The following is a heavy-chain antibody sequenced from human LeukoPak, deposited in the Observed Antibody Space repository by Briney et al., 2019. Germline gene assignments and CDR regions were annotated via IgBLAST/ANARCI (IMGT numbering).Heavy chain of an antibody. CDR1: GGSISSGDYY. CDR3: ARLTRLSTSPDRYYLDY. V-gene: IGHV4-30-4*01. Sequence: PSETLSLTCTVSGGSISSGDYYWSWIRQPPGKGLEWIGYIYYSGSTYYNPSLKSRVTISVDTSKNQFSLKLSSVTAADSAVYYCARLTRLSTSPDRYYLDYWGQGTLVTVSS. D-gene: IGHD6-6*01. J-gene: IGHJ4*02. CDR2: IYYSGST.